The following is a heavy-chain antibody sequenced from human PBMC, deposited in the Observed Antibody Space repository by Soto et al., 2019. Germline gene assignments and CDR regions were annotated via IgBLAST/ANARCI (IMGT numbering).Heavy chain of an antibody. V-gene: IGHV3-23*01. J-gene: IGHJ3*02. CDR3: AKATATSGGAFEI. D-gene: IGHD1-1*01. Sequence: GGSLRLSCAVSGFIFGSYDMSWVRQAPGKGLEWVSTILVGGSTHYEDSVKGRFTISRDTSKNTVYLQMNSLTAGDTAFYYCAKATATSGGAFEIYGQGTMVTVSS. CDR2: ILVGGST. CDR1: GFIFGSYD.